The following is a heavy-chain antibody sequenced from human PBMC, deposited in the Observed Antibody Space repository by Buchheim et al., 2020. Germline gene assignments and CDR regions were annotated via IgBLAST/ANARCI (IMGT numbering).Heavy chain of an antibody. J-gene: IGHJ4*02. V-gene: IGHV3-23*01. D-gene: IGHD3-22*01. Sequence: EVQLLESGGGLVQPGGSLRLSCAASGFTFSSYAMSWVRQAPGKGLEWVSAISGSGGSTYYADSVKGRFTISRDNSKNTLYLQMNSLRAEDTAVYYCAKEIKGSDIPSYYYDSSGYPIDYWGQGTL. CDR1: GFTFSSYA. CDR2: ISGSGGST. CDR3: AKEIKGSDIPSYYYDSSGYPIDY.